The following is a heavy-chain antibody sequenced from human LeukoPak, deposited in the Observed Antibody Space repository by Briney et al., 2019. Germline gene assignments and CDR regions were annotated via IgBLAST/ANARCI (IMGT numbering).Heavy chain of an antibody. CDR3: ASGGVTVYSYGPDY. CDR2: IIPEFDEA. Sequence: ASVKVSCKASGYTFNSSYMHWVRQAPGQGLEWVGTIIPEFDEAHYAQKLQGRVTISADDSATAAYMELSSLRSDDTAVYYCASGGVTVYSYGPDYWGQGTLVAVSS. V-gene: IGHV1-46*02. J-gene: IGHJ4*02. CDR1: GYTFNSSY. D-gene: IGHD5-18*01.